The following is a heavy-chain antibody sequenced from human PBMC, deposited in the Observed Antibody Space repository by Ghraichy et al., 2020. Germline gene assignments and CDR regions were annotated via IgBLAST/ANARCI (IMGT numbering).Heavy chain of an antibody. D-gene: IGHD2-2*01. V-gene: IGHV3-7*03. CDR1: GFTLSNHW. J-gene: IGHJ6*02. CDR2: IKQDGSEQ. CDR3: ARAGVSASRDV. Sequence: GGSLRLSCAASGFTLSNHWMTWVRQAPGKGLEWVATIKQDGSEQYYVDSVKGRFTVSRDNAKSSVYLQLNNLRAEDTAVYYCARAGVSASRDVWGQGTTVTVFS.